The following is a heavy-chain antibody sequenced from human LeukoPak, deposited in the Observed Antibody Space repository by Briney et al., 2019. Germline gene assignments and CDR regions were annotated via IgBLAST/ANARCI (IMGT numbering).Heavy chain of an antibody. CDR2: ISGNKGDT. V-gene: IGHV1-18*01. J-gene: IGHJ3*02. Sequence: ASVKVSCKASGYPFTSFGISWVRQAPGQGLEWMGCISGNKGDTIYAQKVQGRVTMTTDRSTSTTHRELMSLRPDDTAVYYCARGSYGEVAFDIWGQGTMVTASS. D-gene: IGHD4-17*01. CDR1: GYPFTSFG. CDR3: ARGSYGEVAFDI.